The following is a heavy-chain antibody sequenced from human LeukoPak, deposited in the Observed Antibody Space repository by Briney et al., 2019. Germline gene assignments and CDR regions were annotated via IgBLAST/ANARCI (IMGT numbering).Heavy chain of an antibody. CDR3: ARDMITFGGVIHPSFDY. D-gene: IGHD3-16*02. CDR1: GFSLSTSGMC. J-gene: IGHJ4*02. Sequence: SGPTLVNPTQTLTLTCTFSGFSLSTSGMCVSWIRQPPGKALEWLARIDWDDDKYYSTSLKTRLTISKDTSKNQVVLTMTNMDPVDTATYYCARDMITFGGVIHPSFDYWGQGTPVTVSS. CDR2: IDWDDDK. V-gene: IGHV2-70*11.